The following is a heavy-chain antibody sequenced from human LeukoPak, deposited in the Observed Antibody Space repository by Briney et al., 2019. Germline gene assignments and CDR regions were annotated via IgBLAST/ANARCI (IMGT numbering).Heavy chain of an antibody. V-gene: IGHV3-48*03. CDR3: ARGGYSGYDKNFDY. D-gene: IGHD5-12*01. Sequence: GGSLRLSCAASGFTFSSYEMNWVRQAPGKGLEWVSCISSSGSTIYYADSVKGRFTISRDNAKNSLYLQMNSLRAEDTAVYYCARGGYSGYDKNFDYWGQGTLVTVSS. CDR1: GFTFSSYE. J-gene: IGHJ4*02. CDR2: ISSSGSTI.